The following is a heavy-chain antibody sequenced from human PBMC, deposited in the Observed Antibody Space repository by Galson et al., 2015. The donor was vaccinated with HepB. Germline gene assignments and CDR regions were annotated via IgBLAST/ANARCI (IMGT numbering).Heavy chain of an antibody. V-gene: IGHV3-66*01. CDR3: ARAILSLRIAVAGPVYGMDV. CDR2: IYSGGST. CDR1: GFTVSSNY. D-gene: IGHD6-19*01. J-gene: IGHJ6*02. Sequence: SLRLSCAASGFTVSSNYMSWVRQAPGKGLEWVSVIYSGGSTYYADSVKGRFTISRDNSKNTLYLQMNSLRAEDPAVYYCARAILSLRIAVAGPVYGMDVWVQWTTVTVSS.